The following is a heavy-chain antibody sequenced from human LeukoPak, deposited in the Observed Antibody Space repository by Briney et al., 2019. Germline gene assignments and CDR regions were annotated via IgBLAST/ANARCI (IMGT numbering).Heavy chain of an antibody. V-gene: IGHV3-30-3*01. CDR1: GFTFSSYA. Sequence: GGSLRLSCAASGFTFSSYAMHWVHQAPGKGLEWVAVISHDGSNKYYADSVKGRFTISRDNSKNTLYLQMNSLRAEDTAVYYCARDPEAGGYFDYWGQGTLVTVSS. D-gene: IGHD4-23*01. CDR2: ISHDGSNK. J-gene: IGHJ4*02. CDR3: ARDPEAGGYFDY.